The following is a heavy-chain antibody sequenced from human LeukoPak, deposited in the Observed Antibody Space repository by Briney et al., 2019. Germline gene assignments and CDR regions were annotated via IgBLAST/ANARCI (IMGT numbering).Heavy chain of an antibody. V-gene: IGHV3-7*03. J-gene: IGHJ6*02. CDR3: ARGGGLDV. CDR1: GFTFSSYW. Sequence: GGSLRLSCAASGFTFSSYWMNWARQAPGKGLEWVASINHNGNVNYYVDSVKGRFTISRDNAKNSLYLQMSDLRAEDTAVYFCARGGGLDVWGQGATVTVSS. D-gene: IGHD3-16*01. CDR2: INHNGNVN.